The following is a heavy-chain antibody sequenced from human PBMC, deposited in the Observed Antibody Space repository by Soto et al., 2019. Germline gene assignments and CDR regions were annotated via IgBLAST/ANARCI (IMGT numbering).Heavy chain of an antibody. CDR2: IYSGGST. Sequence: GSLRLSCAASGFTVSSNYMSWVRQAPGKGLEWVSVIYSGGSTYYADSVKGRFTISRDNSKNTLYLQMNSLRAEDTAVYYCARDRIPTGMDVWGQGTKVTVSS. CDR3: ARDRIPTGMDV. CDR1: GFTVSSNY. V-gene: IGHV3-66*01. J-gene: IGHJ6*02.